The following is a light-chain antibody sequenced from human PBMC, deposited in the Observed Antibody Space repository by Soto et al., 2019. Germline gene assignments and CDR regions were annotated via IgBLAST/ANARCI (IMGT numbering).Light chain of an antibody. CDR1: QPISDY. CDR2: TAS. J-gene: IGKJ1*01. CDR3: QQHYNTPRT. V-gene: IGKV1-39*01. Sequence: DIQMTQSRSSLSASVGDRVTITCRTSQPISDYLNWYQQKPGKAPTLLIYTASNLQSGVPSRFSGSGSGTHFTLTISSLQPEDFATYYCQQHYNTPRTFGQGTKVDIK.